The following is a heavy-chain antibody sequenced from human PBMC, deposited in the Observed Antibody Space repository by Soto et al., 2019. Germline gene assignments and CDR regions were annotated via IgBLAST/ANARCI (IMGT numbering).Heavy chain of an antibody. V-gene: IGHV4-31*01. CDR1: GGSISSNGHY. Sequence: QVQLQESGPELVKPSQTLSLTCTVSGGSISSNGHYWTWIRQHPGKGLEWIAYIYYTGNTYYNPSVKSPLTISADTSKNQFSLKLRSVTAADTAVYYCAREQWGFASWGQGTLVTVSS. CDR2: IYYTGNT. CDR3: AREQWGFAS. J-gene: IGHJ4*02. D-gene: IGHD6-19*01.